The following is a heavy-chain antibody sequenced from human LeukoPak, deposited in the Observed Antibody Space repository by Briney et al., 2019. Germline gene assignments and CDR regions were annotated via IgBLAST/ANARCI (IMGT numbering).Heavy chain of an antibody. J-gene: IGHJ4*02. Sequence: GGSLRLSCAASGFTFGSYAMSWVRQAPGKGLEWVSAISGSGGSTYYADSVKGRFTISRDNSKNTLYLQMSSLRAEDTAVYYCAKFDLENSNFDYWGQGTLVTVSS. V-gene: IGHV3-23*01. CDR1: GFTFGSYA. D-gene: IGHD5-24*01. CDR3: AKFDLENSNFDY. CDR2: ISGSGGST.